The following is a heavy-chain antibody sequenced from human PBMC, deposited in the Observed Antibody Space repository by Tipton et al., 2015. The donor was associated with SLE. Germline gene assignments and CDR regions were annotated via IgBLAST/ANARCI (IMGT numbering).Heavy chain of an antibody. CDR1: GGSLSSYY. D-gene: IGHD3-3*01. J-gene: IGHJ6*03. Sequence: TLSLTCTVSGGSLSSYYWGWIRQPAGKGLEWIGRIYASGSTEYNPSLKSRVTISVDTSKNQFSLKMRSVTAADTAVYYCARVQRFLRVPSYYYYMDVWGKGTTVTVSS. V-gene: IGHV4-4*07. CDR2: IYASGST. CDR3: ARVQRFLRVPSYYYYMDV.